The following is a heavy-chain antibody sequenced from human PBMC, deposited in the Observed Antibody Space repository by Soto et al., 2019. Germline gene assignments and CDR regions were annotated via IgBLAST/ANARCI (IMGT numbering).Heavy chain of an antibody. CDR1: GYSFTHLY. D-gene: IGHD3-10*01. CDR3: ASEYHGPLDC. CDR2: VDPNSGGT. Sequence: SVNVSCKPSGYSFTHLYIHWVRQAPGQGLEWMGWVDPNSGGTKQTQKFQGRLTMTRDTSTGAVYLELYSLRSDDTAVHYCASEYHGPLDCWGQGTLVIGSS. J-gene: IGHJ4*02. V-gene: IGHV1-2*02.